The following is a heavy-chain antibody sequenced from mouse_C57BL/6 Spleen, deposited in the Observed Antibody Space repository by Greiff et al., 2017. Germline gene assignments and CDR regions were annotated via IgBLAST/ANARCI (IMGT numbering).Heavy chain of an antibody. CDR1: GYAFSSSW. CDR3: ARGDITAVVAHWYFDV. J-gene: IGHJ1*03. V-gene: IGHV1-82*01. Sequence: QVQLQQSGPELVKPGASVKISCKASGYAFSSSWMNWVKQRPGKGLEWIGRIYPGDGDTNYNGKFKGKATLTADKSSSTAYMQLSSLRSEDSAVYFCARGDITAVVAHWYFDVWGTGTTVTVSS. D-gene: IGHD1-1*01. CDR2: IYPGDGDT.